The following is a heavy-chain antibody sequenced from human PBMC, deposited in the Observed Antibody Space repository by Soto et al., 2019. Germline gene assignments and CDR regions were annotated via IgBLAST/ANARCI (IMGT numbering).Heavy chain of an antibody. D-gene: IGHD3-22*01. CDR3: VKDRHSSVYGGAFHI. CDR1: GFTFDDYA. J-gene: IGHJ3*02. V-gene: IGHV3-9*01. Sequence: EVQLVESGGGLVQPGRSLRLSCDASGFTFDDYAMHWVQQAPGKGLEWVSGIVWNSGTIAYADSVKGRFIISRDNADNSLSLQMNSLRAEDTALYHCVKDRHSSVYGGAFHIWGQGTMVTVSS. CDR2: IVWNSGTI.